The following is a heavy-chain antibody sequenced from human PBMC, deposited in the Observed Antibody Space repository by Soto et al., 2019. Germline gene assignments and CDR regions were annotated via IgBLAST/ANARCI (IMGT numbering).Heavy chain of an antibody. CDR1: GGSISSGDYY. D-gene: IGHD5-12*01. V-gene: IGHV4-30-4*01. CDR3: ARGSGYDEPFDP. J-gene: IGHJ5*02. CDR2: IYYSGST. Sequence: KASETLSLTCTVSGGSISSGDYYWSWIRQPPGKGLEWIGYIYYSGSTYYNPSLKSRVTISVDTSKNQFSLKLSSVTAADTAVYYCARGSGYDEPFDPWGQGTLVTVSS.